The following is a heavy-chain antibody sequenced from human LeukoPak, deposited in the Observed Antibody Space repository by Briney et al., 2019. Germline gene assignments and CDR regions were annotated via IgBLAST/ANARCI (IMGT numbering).Heavy chain of an antibody. Sequence: PSETLSLTCSISDDSINNDRYFWAWIRQPPGKGLEWIASINYSGRTYYNPSLNSRLIISVDTSKNQSSLKLSSVTAADTAVYYCAREIQQLAHYYYYMDVWGKGTTVTISS. CDR1: DDSINNDRYF. V-gene: IGHV4-39*07. J-gene: IGHJ6*03. D-gene: IGHD6-13*01. CDR3: AREIQQLAHYYYYMDV. CDR2: INYSGRT.